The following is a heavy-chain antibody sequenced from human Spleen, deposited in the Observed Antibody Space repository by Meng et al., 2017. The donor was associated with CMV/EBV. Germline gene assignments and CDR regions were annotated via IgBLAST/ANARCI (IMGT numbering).Heavy chain of an antibody. D-gene: IGHD6-13*01. CDR2: IIPIFGTA. Sequence: KASGGTFSSYVISWVRQAPGQGLEWMGGIIPIFGTANYAQKFQGRVTITTDESTSTAYMELSSLRSEDTAVYYCATGYSSSWYYFDYWGQGTLVTVSS. CDR1: GGTFSSYV. V-gene: IGHV1-69*05. CDR3: ATGYSSSWYYFDY. J-gene: IGHJ4*02.